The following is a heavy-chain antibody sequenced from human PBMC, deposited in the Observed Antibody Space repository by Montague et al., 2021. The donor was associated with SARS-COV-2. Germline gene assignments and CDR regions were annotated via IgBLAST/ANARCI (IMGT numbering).Heavy chain of an antibody. J-gene: IGHJ4*02. CDR3: ARGRQHFNMIVVVMTGGEYYFGY. V-gene: IGHV4-34*01. CDR2: INHRGTS. D-gene: IGHD3-22*01. Sequence: SETLSLTCAVYGGSFSDYYWSWIRQPPGKWLEWIGEINHRGTSKYNTSLKSRVSISLDTSKNQFSLYLSSVSAADTAVYYCARGRQHFNMIVVVMTGGEYYFGYWGQGTLVTVSS. CDR1: GGSFSDYY.